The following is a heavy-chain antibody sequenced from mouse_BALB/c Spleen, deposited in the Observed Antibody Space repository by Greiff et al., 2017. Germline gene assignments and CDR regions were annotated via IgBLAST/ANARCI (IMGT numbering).Heavy chain of an antibody. Sequence: EVHLVESGPGLVKPSQSLSLTCTVTGYSITSDYAWNWIRQFPGNKLEWMGYISYSGSTSYNPSLKSRISITRDTSKNQFFLQLNSVTTEDTATYYCARGLTGTAYFDYWGQGTTLTVSS. D-gene: IGHD4-1*01. J-gene: IGHJ2*01. CDR2: ISYSGST. CDR3: ARGLTGTAYFDY. CDR1: GYSITSDYA. V-gene: IGHV3-2*02.